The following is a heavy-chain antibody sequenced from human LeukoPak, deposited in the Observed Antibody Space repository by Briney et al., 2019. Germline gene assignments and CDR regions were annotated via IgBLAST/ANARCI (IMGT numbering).Heavy chain of an antibody. CDR1: GGSISSSSYY. D-gene: IGHD6-13*01. Sequence: PSETLSLTCTVSGGSISSSSYYWGWIRQPPGKGLEWIGSIYYSGSTYYNPSLKSRVTISVDTSENQFSLKLSSVTAADTAVYYCARLHQQQRSGGWFDYWGQGTLVTVSS. CDR3: ARLHQQQRSGGWFDY. CDR2: IYYSGST. V-gene: IGHV4-39*01. J-gene: IGHJ4*02.